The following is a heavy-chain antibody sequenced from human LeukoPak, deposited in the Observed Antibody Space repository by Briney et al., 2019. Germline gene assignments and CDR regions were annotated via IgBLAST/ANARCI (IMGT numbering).Heavy chain of an antibody. CDR1: GGTFSSYA. CDR2: IIPIFGTA. Sequence: SVKVSCKASGGTFSSYAISWVRQAPGQGLEWMGGIIPIFGTANYAQKFQGRVTITADESTSTAYMELSSLRSEDTAVYYCAREAYCGGDCYIHFDYWGQGTLVTVSS. CDR3: AREAYCGGDCYIHFDY. J-gene: IGHJ4*02. V-gene: IGHV1-69*13. D-gene: IGHD2-21*02.